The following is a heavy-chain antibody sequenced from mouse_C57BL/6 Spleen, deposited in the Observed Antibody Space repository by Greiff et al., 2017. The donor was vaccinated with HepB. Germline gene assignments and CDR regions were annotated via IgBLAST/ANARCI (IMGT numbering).Heavy chain of an antibody. CDR3: ARSIYYGNYSWYFDV. CDR2: IVPSDSYT. CDR1: GYTFTSYW. D-gene: IGHD2-1*01. V-gene: IGHV1-59*01. J-gene: IGHJ1*03. Sequence: VQLQQPGAELVRPGTSVKLSCKASGYTFTSYWMHWVKQRPGQGLEWIGVIVPSDSYTNYNQKFKGKATLTVDTSSSTAYMQLSSLTSEDSAVYYCARSIYYGNYSWYFDVWGTGTTVTVSS.